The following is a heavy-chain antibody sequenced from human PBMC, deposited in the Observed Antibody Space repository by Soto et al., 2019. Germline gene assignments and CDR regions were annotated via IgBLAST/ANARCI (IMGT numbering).Heavy chain of an antibody. CDR1: GFTFSNYG. J-gene: IGHJ4*02. V-gene: IGHV3-30*18. CDR2: ISYDGSNE. Sequence: QVQLVESGGGVVQPGRSLRLSCAASGFTFSNYGMQWVRQAPGKGLEWVALISYDGSNEYCEDSVKGRFTISRDNSKNTLYLPMNSLRAEDTAVYYCAKDYCSSTTCMFDYWGQGTLVTVSS. D-gene: IGHD2-2*01. CDR3: AKDYCSSTTCMFDY.